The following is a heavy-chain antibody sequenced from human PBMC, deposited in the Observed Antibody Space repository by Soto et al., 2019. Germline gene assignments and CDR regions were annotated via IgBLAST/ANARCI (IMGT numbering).Heavy chain of an antibody. CDR2: IWNDGSNK. Sequence: PXGSLSVSCASSGFTFSSDAVHLVLQAPGKGLEWVAFIWNDGSNKYYADSVKDRFTISRDNSKNTLDLQMNSLRAEDTAVYYCERDHGGSGFAFESWGQGTLVTVSS. CDR3: ERDHGGSGFAFES. J-gene: IGHJ4*02. D-gene: IGHD6-25*01. V-gene: IGHV3-33*01. CDR1: GFTFSSDA.